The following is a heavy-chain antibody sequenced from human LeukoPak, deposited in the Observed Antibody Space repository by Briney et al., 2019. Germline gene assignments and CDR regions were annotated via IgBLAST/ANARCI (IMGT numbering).Heavy chain of an antibody. CDR3: ARLYYYDSSGYSSAFDI. Sequence: SETLSLTCAVSGYSISSGYYWGWIRQPPGKGLEWIGSIYHSGSTYYNPSLKSRVTISVDTSKNQFSLKLTSVTAADTAVYYCARLYYYDSSGYSSAFDIWGQGTMVTVSS. D-gene: IGHD3-22*01. J-gene: IGHJ3*02. CDR1: GYSISSGYY. CDR2: IYHSGST. V-gene: IGHV4-38-2*01.